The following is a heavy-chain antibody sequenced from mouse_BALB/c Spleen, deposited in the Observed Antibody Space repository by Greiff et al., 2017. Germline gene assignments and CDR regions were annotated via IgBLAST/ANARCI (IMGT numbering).Heavy chain of an antibody. Sequence: EVQGVESGGGLVKPGGSLKLSCAASGFTFSDYYMYWVRQTPEKRLEWVATISDGGSYTYYPDSVKGRFTISRDNAKNNLYLQMSSLKSEDTAMYYCARDIRYDDYAMDYWGQGTSVTVSS. CDR3: ARDIRYDDYAMDY. V-gene: IGHV5-4*02. CDR2: ISDGGSYT. D-gene: IGHD2-14*01. J-gene: IGHJ4*01. CDR1: GFTFSDYY.